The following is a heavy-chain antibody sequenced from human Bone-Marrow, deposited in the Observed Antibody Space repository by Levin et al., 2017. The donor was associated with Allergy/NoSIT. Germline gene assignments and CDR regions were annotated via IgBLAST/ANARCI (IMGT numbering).Heavy chain of an antibody. V-gene: IGHV3-15*01. CDR1: GFTFRNDW. CDR2: IRNKIEGGTT. J-gene: IGHJ3*01. Sequence: TTGGSLRLSCSASGFTFRNDWMSWVRQAPGKGLEWVGLIRNKIEGGTTDYAAPVKGRFTISRDDSKSTLYLQMNSLKTEDTAVYYCTAYNSKDAYKFWGQGTMVTVSS. D-gene: IGHD3-16*01. CDR3: TAYNSKDAYKF.